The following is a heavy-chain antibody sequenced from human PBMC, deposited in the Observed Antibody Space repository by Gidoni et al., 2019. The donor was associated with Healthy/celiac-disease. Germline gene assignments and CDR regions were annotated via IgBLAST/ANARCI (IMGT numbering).Heavy chain of an antibody. CDR1: GGSISSGSYY. V-gene: IGHV4-61*02. D-gene: IGHD3-22*01. J-gene: IGHJ3*02. CDR3: ARDIDSSGYFDAFDI. Sequence: QVQLQESGPGLVKPSQTLSLTCTVSGGSISSGSYYWSWIRKPAGKGLEWIGRIYTSGSTNYNPSLKSRVTISVDTSKNQFSLKLSSVTAADTAVYYCARDIDSSGYFDAFDIWGQGTMVTVSS. CDR2: IYTSGST.